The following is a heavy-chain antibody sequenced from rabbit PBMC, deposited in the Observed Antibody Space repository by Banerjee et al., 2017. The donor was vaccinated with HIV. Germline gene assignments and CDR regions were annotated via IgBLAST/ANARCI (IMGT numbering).Heavy chain of an antibody. Sequence: QSLEESGGGLVKPGASLTLTCTASGFSFSSGYDMCWVRQAPGKGLEWIACIYVGSSGSTYYASWAKGRFTFSKTSSTTVTLQMTSLTAADTATYFCARGEGYNGYGYGTWGPGTLVTVS. CDR2: IYVGSSGST. D-gene: IGHD6-1*01. CDR3: ARGEGYNGYGYGT. V-gene: IGHV1S40*01. J-gene: IGHJ4*01. CDR1: GFSFSSGYD.